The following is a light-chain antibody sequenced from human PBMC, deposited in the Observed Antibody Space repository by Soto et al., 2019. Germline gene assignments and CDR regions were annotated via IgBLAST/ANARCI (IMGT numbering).Light chain of an antibody. CDR1: QSVSSNS. V-gene: IGKV3-20*01. Sequence: ESVLTQSPGTLSLSPGERATLSCRASQSVSSNSLAWYQQKPGQAPRLLIYGASSRATGTPDRFSGSGSGTDFYRNISRLEPQDFAVYYCQQFGGSPSSWTFGQGTKVEI. J-gene: IGKJ1*01. CDR3: QQFGGSPSSWT. CDR2: GAS.